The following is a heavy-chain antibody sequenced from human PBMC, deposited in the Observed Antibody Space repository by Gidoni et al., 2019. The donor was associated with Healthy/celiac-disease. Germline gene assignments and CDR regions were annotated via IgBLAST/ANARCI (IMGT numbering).Heavy chain of an antibody. D-gene: IGHD6-13*01. Sequence: QLQLQESGPGLVKPSETLSLTCTVSGGSISSSSYYWGWIRQPPGKGLEWIGSIYYSGSTYYNPSLKSRVTISVDTSKNQFSLKLSSVTAADTAVYYCARSRAAAGTNEEIDYWGQGTLVTVSS. J-gene: IGHJ4*02. CDR3: ARSRAAAGTNEEIDY. CDR2: IYYSGST. V-gene: IGHV4-39*01. CDR1: GGSISSSSYY.